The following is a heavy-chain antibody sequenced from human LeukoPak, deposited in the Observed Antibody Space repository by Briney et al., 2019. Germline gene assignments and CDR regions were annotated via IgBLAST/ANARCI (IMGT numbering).Heavy chain of an antibody. CDR1: GYSFTSYW. CDR3: ATLNPRSGWYELGAFDI. D-gene: IGHD6-19*01. CDR2: IYPGDSDT. Sequence: GESLKISCKGSGYSFTSYWIGWVRQMPGKGLEWMGIIYPGDSDTRYSPSFQGQVTISADRSISTAYLQWSSLKASDTAMYYCATLNPRSGWYELGAFDIWGQGTMVTVSS. V-gene: IGHV5-51*01. J-gene: IGHJ3*02.